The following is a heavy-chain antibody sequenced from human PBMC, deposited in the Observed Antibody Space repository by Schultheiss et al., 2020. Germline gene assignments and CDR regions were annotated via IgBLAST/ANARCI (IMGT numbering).Heavy chain of an antibody. CDR2: IYYSGST. CDR1: GGSISSSSYY. J-gene: IGHJ5*02. V-gene: IGHV4-39*01. Sequence: SETLSLTCTVSGGSISSSSYYWGWIRQPPGKGLEWIGSIYYSGSTYYNPSLKSRVTISVDTSKNQFSLKLSSVTAADTAVYYCARGVYYHPWGQGTLVTVSS. CDR3: ARGVYYHP. D-gene: IGHD2-8*01.